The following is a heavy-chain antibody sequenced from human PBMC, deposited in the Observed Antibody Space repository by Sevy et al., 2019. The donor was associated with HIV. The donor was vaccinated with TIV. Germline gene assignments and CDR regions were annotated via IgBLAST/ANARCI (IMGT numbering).Heavy chain of an antibody. J-gene: IGHJ5*02. CDR1: GYNFY. V-gene: IGHV1-2*06. Sequence: ASVKVSCKASGYNFYIHWVRQAPGQGLEWMGRVTPNSGATSYAQKFQDRVAMTMNTSINTAYMELSGLKSDDTAIYYCAGQSLGWYNWFDPWGQGTLVTVSS. CDR3: AGQSLGWYNWFDP. D-gene: IGHD6-19*01. CDR2: VTPNSGAT.